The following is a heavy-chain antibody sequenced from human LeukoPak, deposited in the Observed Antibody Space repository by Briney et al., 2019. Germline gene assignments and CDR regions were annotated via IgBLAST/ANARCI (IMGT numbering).Heavy chain of an antibody. CDR1: GFTFSSYA. D-gene: IGHD1-1*01. Sequence: GGSLRLSCAASGFTFSSYAMSWVRQAPGMGLEWVSYISSSGSTIYYADSVKGRFTISRDNAKNSLYLQMNSLRAEDTAVYYCARDLLGTADYYYYYGMDVWGQGTTVTVSS. V-gene: IGHV3-48*04. CDR2: ISSSGSTI. J-gene: IGHJ6*02. CDR3: ARDLLGTADYYYYYGMDV.